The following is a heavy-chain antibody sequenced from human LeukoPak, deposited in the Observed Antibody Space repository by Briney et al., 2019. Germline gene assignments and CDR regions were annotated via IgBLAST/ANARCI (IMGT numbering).Heavy chain of an antibody. Sequence: SETLSLTCTVSGGSISSYYWSWIRQPAGKGLEWIGRIYTSGSTNYNPPLKSRVTMSVDTSKNQFSLKLSSVTAADTAVYYCARDHLTLYSSSLNWFDPWGQGTLVTVSS. CDR2: IYTSGST. J-gene: IGHJ5*02. CDR3: ARDHLTLYSSSLNWFDP. CDR1: GGSISSYY. V-gene: IGHV4-4*07. D-gene: IGHD6-13*01.